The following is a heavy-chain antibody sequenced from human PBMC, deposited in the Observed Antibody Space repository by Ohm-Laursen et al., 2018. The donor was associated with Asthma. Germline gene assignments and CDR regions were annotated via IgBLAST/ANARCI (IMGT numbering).Heavy chain of an antibody. V-gene: IGHV3-30*18. D-gene: IGHD2-2*01. CDR3: AKDQDIVVVPATDYGMDV. Sequence: SLRLSCAASGFTFSSYGMHWVRQAPGKGLEWVAVISYDGSNKYYADSVKGRFTISRDNSKNTLYLQMNSLRAEDTAVYYCAKDQDIVVVPATDYGMDVWGQGTTVTVSS. CDR1: GFTFSSYG. CDR2: ISYDGSNK. J-gene: IGHJ6*02.